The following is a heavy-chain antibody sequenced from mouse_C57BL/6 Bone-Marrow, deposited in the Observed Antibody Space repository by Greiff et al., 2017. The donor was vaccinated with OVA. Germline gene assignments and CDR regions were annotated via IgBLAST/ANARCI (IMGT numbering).Heavy chain of an antibody. CDR2: IWSDGST. J-gene: IGHJ4*01. CDR1: GFSLTSYG. CDR3: ASSSGPFYYAMDY. D-gene: IGHD3-2*02. V-gene: IGHV2-6*03. Sequence: QVQLQQSGPGLVAPSQSLSITCTVSGFSLTSYGVHWVRQPPGKGLEWLVVIWSDGSTTYNSALKSRLSISKDNSKSQVFLKMNSLQTDYTAMYYCASSSGPFYYAMDYWGQGTSVTVSS.